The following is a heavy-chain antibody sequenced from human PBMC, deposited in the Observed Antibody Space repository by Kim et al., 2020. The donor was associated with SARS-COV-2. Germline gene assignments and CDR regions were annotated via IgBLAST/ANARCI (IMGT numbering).Heavy chain of an antibody. Sequence: GESLKISCKGSGYSFTSYWIGWVRQMPGKGLEWMGIIYPGDSDTRYSPSFQGQVTISADKSISTAYLQWSSLKASDTAMYYCARRGTIAAAGTDFDYWGQGTLVTVSS. D-gene: IGHD6-13*01. V-gene: IGHV5-51*01. J-gene: IGHJ4*02. CDR3: ARRGTIAAAGTDFDY. CDR1: GYSFTSYW. CDR2: IYPGDSDT.